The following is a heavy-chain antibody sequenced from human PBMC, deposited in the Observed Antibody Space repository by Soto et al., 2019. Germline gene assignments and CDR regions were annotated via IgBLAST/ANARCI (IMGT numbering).Heavy chain of an antibody. J-gene: IGHJ6*02. CDR2: IGTAGDT. Sequence: GGSLRLSCAASGFTFSSYDMHWVRQATGKGLEWVSAIGTAGDTYYPGSVKGRFTISRENAKNSLYLQMNSLRAGDTAVYYCARTERYCISTSCYYYYGMDVWGQGTTVTVS. V-gene: IGHV3-13*01. CDR1: GFTFSSYD. D-gene: IGHD2-2*01. CDR3: ARTERYCISTSCYYYYGMDV.